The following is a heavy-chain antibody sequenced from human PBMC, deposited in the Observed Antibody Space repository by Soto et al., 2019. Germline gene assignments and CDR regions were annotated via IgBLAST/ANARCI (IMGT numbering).Heavy chain of an antibody. CDR1: GFTFSSYA. Sequence: EVQLLESGGGLVQPGGSLRLSCTASGFTFSSYAMSWVRQAPGKGLEWVSAISGSGGSTYYADYVKGRFTISRDNSKNTLYLQMNSLGAEETAVYYCAKGRYFGKRCYYGMDVWGQGTTVTVSS. V-gene: IGHV3-23*01. D-gene: IGHD3-9*01. CDR2: ISGSGGST. J-gene: IGHJ6*02. CDR3: AKGRYFGKRCYYGMDV.